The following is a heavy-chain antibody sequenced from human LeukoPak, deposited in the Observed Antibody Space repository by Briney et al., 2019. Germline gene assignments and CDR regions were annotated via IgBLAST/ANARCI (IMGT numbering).Heavy chain of an antibody. CDR2: IYPADSDT. J-gene: IGHJ4*02. V-gene: IGHV5-51*01. CDR3: ARLYGRVFDY. CDR1: GYNVTSYW. Sequence: GEALKISCKGSGYNVTSYWIGWVRQMPGKGLEWMGIIYPADSDTRYSPSFQGQVTISADKSISTAYLQWSSLKASDTALYFCARLYGRVFDYWGQGSLVTVSS. D-gene: IGHD2/OR15-2a*01.